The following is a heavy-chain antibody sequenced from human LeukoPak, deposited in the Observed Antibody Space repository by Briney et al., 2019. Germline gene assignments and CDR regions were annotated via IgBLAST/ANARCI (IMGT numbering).Heavy chain of an antibody. D-gene: IGHD4-23*01. J-gene: IGHJ4*02. CDR3: ARENRYGGNEPFDY. Sequence: GASVTVSCKASGYTFTSYDINWVRQAPGQGLEWMGWMNPNSGNTGYAQKFQGRVTMTRNTSISTAYMELSSLRSEDTAVYYCARENRYGGNEPFDYWGQGTLVTVSS. V-gene: IGHV1-8*01. CDR1: GYTFTSYD. CDR2: MNPNSGNT.